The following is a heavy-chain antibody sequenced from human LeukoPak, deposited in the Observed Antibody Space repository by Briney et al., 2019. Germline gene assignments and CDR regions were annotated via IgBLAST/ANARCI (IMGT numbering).Heavy chain of an antibody. CDR2: IKSDGSRT. D-gene: IGHD2-2*01. Sequence: PGGSLRLSCAASGFTFSNYWMHWVRQAPGKGLVWVSRIKSDGSRTSYADSVKGRFTISRDDAKNTLYLQMNSLRVEDTAVYYCARGIGEEYQLEGNDAFDNWGQGTMVTVCS. CDR3: ARGIGEEYQLEGNDAFDN. J-gene: IGHJ3*02. CDR1: GFTFSNYW. V-gene: IGHV3-74*01.